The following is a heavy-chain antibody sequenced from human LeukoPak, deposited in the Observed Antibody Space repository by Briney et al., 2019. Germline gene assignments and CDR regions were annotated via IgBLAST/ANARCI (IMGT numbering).Heavy chain of an antibody. V-gene: IGHV3-53*01. CDR1: GFSVGSNY. J-gene: IGHJ4*02. Sequence: GGSLRLSCAASGFSVGSNYMSWVRQAPGKGLEGISVIYTDGSTDYADSVKGRFTISRDNSKNKIYLQMNSLRAEDTALYYCASERIYYGSGNFYFDYWGQGTLVTVSS. CDR2: IYTDGST. D-gene: IGHD3-10*01. CDR3: ASERIYYGSGNFYFDY.